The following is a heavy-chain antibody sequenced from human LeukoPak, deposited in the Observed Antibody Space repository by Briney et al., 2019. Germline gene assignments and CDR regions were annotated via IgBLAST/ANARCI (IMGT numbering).Heavy chain of an antibody. D-gene: IGHD3-16*01. Sequence: NASETLSLTCAVSGYSISSGYYWGWIRQPPGKGLEWIGSIYYSGSTYYNPSLKSRVTISVDTSKNQFSLKLSSVTATDTAVYYCARQGGEFDYWGQGTLVTVSS. V-gene: IGHV4-38-2*01. CDR2: IYYSGST. CDR1: GYSISSGYY. CDR3: ARQGGEFDY. J-gene: IGHJ4*02.